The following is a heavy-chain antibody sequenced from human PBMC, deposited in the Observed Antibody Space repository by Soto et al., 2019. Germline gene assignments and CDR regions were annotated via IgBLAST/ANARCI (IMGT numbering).Heavy chain of an antibody. CDR2: IIPIFGTA. J-gene: IGHJ1*01. D-gene: IGHD5-12*01. V-gene: IGHV1-69*01. CDR1: GGTFSSYA. Sequence: QVQLVQSGAEVKKPGSSVKVSCKASGGTFSSYAISWVRQAPGQGLEWMGGIIPIFGTANYAQKFQGRVKITADESTSTAYMELSSLRSEDTAVYYCATGRPRVEMATISRGHFQHWGQGTLVTVSS. CDR3: ATGRPRVEMATISRGHFQH.